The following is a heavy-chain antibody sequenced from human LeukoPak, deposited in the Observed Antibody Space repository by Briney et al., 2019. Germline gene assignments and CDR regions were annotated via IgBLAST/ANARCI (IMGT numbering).Heavy chain of an antibody. D-gene: IGHD1-1*01. J-gene: IGHJ4*02. CDR1: GGSFSGYY. CDR3: ARGQGGTVDY. CDR2: VDHSGST. V-gene: IGHV4-34*01. Sequence: NPSETLSLTCAVYGGSFSGYYWTWIRQPPGKGLEWIGEVDHSGSTNYNPYLKSRVTISVDTSKIQFSLKLSSVTAADTAVYYCARGQGGTVDYWGQGTLVTVSS.